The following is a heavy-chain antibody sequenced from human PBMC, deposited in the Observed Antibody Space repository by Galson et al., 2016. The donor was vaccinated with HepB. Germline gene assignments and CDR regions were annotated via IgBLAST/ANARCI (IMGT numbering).Heavy chain of an antibody. CDR3: ARALPFRLGELSSRGLDY. CDR2: INPSGGGT. J-gene: IGHJ4*02. D-gene: IGHD3-16*02. Sequence: SVKVSCKASGYTFTSYYMNRVRQAPGQGLEWMGLINPSGGGTNYAQNFRGRVTMTRDTSTNTVYMELSSLRSDDTAVYYCARALPFRLGELSSRGLDYWGQGTLVTVS. V-gene: IGHV1-46*01. CDR1: GYTFTSYY.